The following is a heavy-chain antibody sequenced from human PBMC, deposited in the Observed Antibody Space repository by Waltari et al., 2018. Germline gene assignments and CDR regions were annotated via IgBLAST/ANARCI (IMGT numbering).Heavy chain of an antibody. J-gene: IGHJ4*02. CDR3: AKDNEQWPHAFDH. CDR2: ISWNSGSV. CDR1: GFTFDQSA. D-gene: IGHD6-19*01. V-gene: IGHV3-9*01. Sequence: EVQLVESGGGSVQPGGSLRLPCAASGFTFDQSAMHWVRQVPGKGLEWVLGISWNSGSVDYADSVKGRFTISRDNAKNSVHLQMYNLRTEDTGLYYCAKDNEQWPHAFDHWGQGTPVTVSS.